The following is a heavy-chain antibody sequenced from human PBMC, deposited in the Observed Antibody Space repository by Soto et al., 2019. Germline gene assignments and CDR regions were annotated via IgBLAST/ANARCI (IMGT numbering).Heavy chain of an antibody. Sequence: GASVKVSCKASGGTFSSYAISWVRQAPGQGLEWMGGIIPIFGTANYAQKFQGRVTITADESTSTAYMELSSLRSEDTAVYYCARIPLGVGYCSSTSCQTGYWGQGTLVTVSS. CDR1: GGTFSSYA. J-gene: IGHJ4*02. CDR2: IIPIFGTA. D-gene: IGHD2-2*01. CDR3: ARIPLGVGYCSSTSCQTGY. V-gene: IGHV1-69*13.